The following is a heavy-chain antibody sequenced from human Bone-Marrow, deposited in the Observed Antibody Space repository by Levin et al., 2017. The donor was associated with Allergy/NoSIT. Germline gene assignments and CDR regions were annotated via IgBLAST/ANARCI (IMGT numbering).Heavy chain of an antibody. J-gene: IGHJ3*02. CDR1: GGSLTGYY. V-gene: IGHV4-59*08. Sequence: RSSETLSLTCSFSGGSLTGYYWSWIRQPPRKGLEWIGYIYYTGNTNYNPSLKSRVTISVDTSKNQVSLKLTSVTAADTAVYYCARTRTTRPYPFDIWGQGTMVTVSS. CDR2: IYYTGNT. CDR3: ARTRTTRPYPFDI. D-gene: IGHD1-14*01.